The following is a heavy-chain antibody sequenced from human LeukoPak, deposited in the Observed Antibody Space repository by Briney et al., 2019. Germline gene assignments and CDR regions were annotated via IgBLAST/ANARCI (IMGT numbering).Heavy chain of an antibody. CDR3: AELGITMIGGV. Sequence: GGSLRLSCAASGFTFSSYEMNWVRHAPGKGLEWVSYISSSGSTIYYADSVKGRFTISRDNAKNSLYLQMNSLGAEDTAVYYCAELGITMIGGVWGKGTTVTISS. CDR1: GFTFSSYE. D-gene: IGHD3-10*02. CDR2: ISSSGSTI. V-gene: IGHV3-48*03. J-gene: IGHJ6*04.